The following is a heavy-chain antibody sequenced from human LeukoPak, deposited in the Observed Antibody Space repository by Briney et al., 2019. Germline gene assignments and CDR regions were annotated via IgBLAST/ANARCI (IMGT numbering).Heavy chain of an antibody. CDR3: AGLYSSSQFDY. V-gene: IGHV4-30-2*01. J-gene: IGHJ4*02. CDR1: GGSISSGGYS. CDR2: IYHSGST. Sequence: SETLSLTCAVSGGSISSGGYSWSWIRQPPGKGLEWIGYIYHSGSTYYNPSLKSRVTISVDRSKNQFSLKLSSVTAADTAVYYCAGLYSSSQFDYWGQGTLVTVSS. D-gene: IGHD6-13*01.